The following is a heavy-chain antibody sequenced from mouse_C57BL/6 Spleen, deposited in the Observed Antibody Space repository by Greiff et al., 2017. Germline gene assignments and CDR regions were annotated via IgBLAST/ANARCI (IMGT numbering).Heavy chain of an antibody. D-gene: IGHD2-2*01. CDR2: IHPNSGST. CDR1: GYTFISYW. J-gene: IGHJ2*01. CDR3: ASLYGYDEGFDY. V-gene: IGHV1-64*01. Sequence: QVQLQQPGAELVKPGASVKLSCKASGYTFISYWMHWVKQRPGQGLEWIGMIHPNSGSTNYNEKFKSKATLTVDKSSSTAYMQLSSLTSEDSAVYYCASLYGYDEGFDYWGQGTTLTVSS.